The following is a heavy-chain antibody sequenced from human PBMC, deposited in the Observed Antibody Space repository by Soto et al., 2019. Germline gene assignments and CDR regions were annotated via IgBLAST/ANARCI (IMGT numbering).Heavy chain of an antibody. D-gene: IGHD3-10*01. V-gene: IGHV4-39*01. CDR3: ARIAWVRGVIVRWFDP. CDR2: IYYSGST. Sequence: PSETLSLTCTVSGGSISSSSYYWGWIRQPPGKGLEWIGSIYYSGSTYYNPSLKSRVTISVDTSKNQFSLKLSPVTAADTAAYYCARIAWVRGVIVRWFDPWGQGTLVTVSS. J-gene: IGHJ5*02. CDR1: GGSISSSSYY.